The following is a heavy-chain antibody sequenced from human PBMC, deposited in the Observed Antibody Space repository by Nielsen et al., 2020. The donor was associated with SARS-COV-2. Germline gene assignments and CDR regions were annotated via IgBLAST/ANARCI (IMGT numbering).Heavy chain of an antibody. Sequence: ASVKVSCKASGYTFTGYYMHWVRQAPGQGLEWMGWINPNSGGTNYAQKFQGWVTMTRDTSISTAYMVLSRLRSDDTAVYYCARGPDYGDKRLNYYYGMDVWGQGTTVTVSS. J-gene: IGHJ6*02. CDR3: ARGPDYGDKRLNYYYGMDV. D-gene: IGHD4-23*01. CDR1: GYTFTGYY. CDR2: INPNSGGT. V-gene: IGHV1-2*04.